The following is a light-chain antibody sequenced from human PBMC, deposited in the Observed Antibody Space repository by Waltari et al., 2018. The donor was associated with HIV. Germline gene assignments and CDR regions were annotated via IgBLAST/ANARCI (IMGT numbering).Light chain of an antibody. CDR3: ETWDNSLSAGV. CDR2: GND. CDR1: TSNIGENY. Sequence: QSVFAPPPSVSAAPGQKVTISCSVSTSNIGENYVSWYQQLPGTAPKLLIYGNDTRPSGILDRFFGAKYGTSATLDTTGVQYGDGDDYYCETWDNSLSAGVFGGGTKLTVL. V-gene: IGLV1-51*01. J-gene: IGLJ3*02.